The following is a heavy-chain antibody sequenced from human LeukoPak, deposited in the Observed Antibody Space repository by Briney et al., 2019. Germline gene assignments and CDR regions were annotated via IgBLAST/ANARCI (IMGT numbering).Heavy chain of an antibody. D-gene: IGHD4-17*01. V-gene: IGHV3-23*01. CDR2: ISGSGGST. J-gene: IGHJ4*02. Sequence: GGSLRFSCAASGFTFSSYAMSWVRQAPGKGLEWVSAISGSGGSTYYADSVKGRFTISRDNSKNTLYLQMNSLRAEDTAVYYCAKGRSMTTVTTYFDYWGQGTLVTVSS. CDR1: GFTFSSYA. CDR3: AKGRSMTTVTTYFDY.